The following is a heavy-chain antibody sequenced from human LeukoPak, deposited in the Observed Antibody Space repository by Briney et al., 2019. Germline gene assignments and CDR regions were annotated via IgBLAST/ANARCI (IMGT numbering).Heavy chain of an antibody. CDR2: ISSSITTV. CDR1: GFTFSAYS. V-gene: IGHV3-48*04. Sequence: GGSLRLSCAASGFTFSAYSMNWVRQAPGKGLEWVSYISSSITTVYYADSVRGRFTISRDNVRNSLYLQMNSLRAEDTALYYCARGRYYASGSYPSYFDYWGQGTLVTVSS. CDR3: ARGRYYASGSYPSYFDY. D-gene: IGHD3-10*01. J-gene: IGHJ4*02.